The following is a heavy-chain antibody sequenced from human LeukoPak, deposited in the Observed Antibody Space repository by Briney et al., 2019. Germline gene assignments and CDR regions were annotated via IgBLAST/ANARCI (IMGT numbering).Heavy chain of an antibody. CDR3: ARMNYISTGWGAPFDY. Sequence: GESLRLSCAASGFISSSFSMNWVRQAPGKGLEWVSYIRSDGARTDYTGAVKGRFTISRDNAKNSLYLQMNSLRVEDTAVYYCARMNYISTGWGAPFDYWGQGVLVTVSS. CDR2: IRSDGART. D-gene: IGHD1-7*01. CDR1: GFISSSFS. V-gene: IGHV3-48*04. J-gene: IGHJ4*02.